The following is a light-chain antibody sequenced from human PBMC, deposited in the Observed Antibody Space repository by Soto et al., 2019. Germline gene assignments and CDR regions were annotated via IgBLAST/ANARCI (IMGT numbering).Light chain of an antibody. CDR3: LLSYSGARLV. CDR2: DTS. J-gene: IGLJ3*02. Sequence: QTVVTQEPSLTVSPGGTVTLTCGSSTGAVTGRLFPYWVQQQPGQAPRTLIYDTSNRLSWTPARFSGSLLGGKAALTLSGAQPEDEAEYYCLLSYSGARLVFGGGTKVTVL. V-gene: IGLV7-46*01. CDR1: TGAVTGRLF.